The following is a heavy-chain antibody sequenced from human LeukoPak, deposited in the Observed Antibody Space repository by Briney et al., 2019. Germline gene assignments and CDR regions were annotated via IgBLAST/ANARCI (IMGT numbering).Heavy chain of an antibody. J-gene: IGHJ4*02. CDR2: INSDGSST. CDR1: GFTFSSYW. Sequence: GGSLRLSCAASGFTFSSYWMHWVRQAPGKGLVWVSRINSDGSSTSYADSVKGRFTISRDKAKNTLYLQMNSLRAEDTAVYYCATKGVSGVGATFDYWGQGTLVTVSS. D-gene: IGHD1-26*01. CDR3: ATKGVSGVGATFDY. V-gene: IGHV3-74*01.